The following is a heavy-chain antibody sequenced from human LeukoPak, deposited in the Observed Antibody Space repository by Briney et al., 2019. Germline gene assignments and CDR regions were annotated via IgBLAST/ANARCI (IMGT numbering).Heavy chain of an antibody. CDR3: ARDLSGELYQIDI. J-gene: IGHJ3*02. Sequence: ASVKVSCKASGYTFTGSYMHWVRQAPGQGLEWMGWLNPNSGDTKDSQKFQGRVAMTRDTSITTAYMELSRLRSDDTAVYYCARDLSGELYQIDIWGQGTMVTVSS. CDR1: GYTFTGSY. CDR2: LNPNSGDT. V-gene: IGHV1-2*02. D-gene: IGHD3-10*01.